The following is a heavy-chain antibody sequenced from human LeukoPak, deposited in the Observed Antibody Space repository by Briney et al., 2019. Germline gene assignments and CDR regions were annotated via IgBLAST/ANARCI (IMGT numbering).Heavy chain of an antibody. CDR3: ARQVTYCGGDCDSAFDY. V-gene: IGHV4-59*08. CDR1: GGSISSYY. CDR2: IYYSGST. J-gene: IGHJ4*01. Sequence: SETHTLTCTVSGGSISSYYWSWIRQPPGKGLEWIGYIYYSGSTNYNPSLKGRVTISVDTSKNQFSLKLSSVTAADTAVYYCARQVTYCGGDCDSAFDYWGYGRMVTVSS. D-gene: IGHD2-21*02.